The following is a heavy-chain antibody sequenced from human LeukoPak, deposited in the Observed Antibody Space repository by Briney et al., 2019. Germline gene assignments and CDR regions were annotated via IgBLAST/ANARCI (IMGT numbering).Heavy chain of an antibody. CDR2: INSGGTT. D-gene: IGHD6-13*01. J-gene: IGHJ4*02. V-gene: IGHV3-66*01. CDR1: GVTFSSYA. Sequence: PGGSLRLSCAASGVTFSSYAMSWVRQAPGKGLEWVSVINSGGTTYYADSVKGRFTISRDNSKNTLNLQMNSLRAEDTAVYYCARAPYITTWFFDYWGQGTLVTVSS. CDR3: ARAPYITTWFFDY.